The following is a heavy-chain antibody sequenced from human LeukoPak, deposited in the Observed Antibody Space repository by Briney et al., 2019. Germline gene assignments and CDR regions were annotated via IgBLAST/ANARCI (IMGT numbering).Heavy chain of an antibody. Sequence: GGSLRLSCAASGFTFSSYWMHWVRQAPGKGLVWVSAISGSGSMTYYADSVKGRFTISRDKSNNTLYLQMNSLRAEDTALYYCAKTGDYFDSTDYYRPDAFDIWGQGTMVTVSS. J-gene: IGHJ3*02. CDR2: ISGSGSMT. CDR3: AKTGDYFDSTDYYRPDAFDI. V-gene: IGHV3-23*01. D-gene: IGHD3-22*01. CDR1: GFTFSSYW.